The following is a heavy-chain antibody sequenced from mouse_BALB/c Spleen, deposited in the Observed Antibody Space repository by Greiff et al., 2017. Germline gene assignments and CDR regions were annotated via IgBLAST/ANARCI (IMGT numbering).Heavy chain of an antibody. Sequence: QVQLKQSGAELVRPGSSVKISCKASGYAFSSYWMNWVKQRPGQGLEWIGQIYPGDGDTNYNGKFKGKATLTADKSSSTAYMQLSSLTSEDSAVYVCARDGYYVFYAMDYWGQGTSVTVSS. CDR1: GYAFSSYW. J-gene: IGHJ4*01. D-gene: IGHD2-3*01. CDR2: IYPGDGDT. CDR3: ARDGYYVFYAMDY. V-gene: IGHV1-80*01.